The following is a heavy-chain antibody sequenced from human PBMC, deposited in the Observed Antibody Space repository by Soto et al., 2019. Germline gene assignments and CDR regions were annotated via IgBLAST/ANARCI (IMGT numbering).Heavy chain of an antibody. J-gene: IGHJ4*02. CDR3: ARGWDANS. V-gene: IGHV4-61*01. CDR2: IYNGVIT. D-gene: IGHD6-19*01. CDR1: GASVSSGNHY. Sequence: QVLMQESGPGLVKPSETLSLTCTVSGASVSSGNHYWSWIRQPPGKRLEWIGFIYNGVITNYRPSLTSRVTISADTSRNQLSLKVSSVTAADTAVYYCARGWDANSWGQGALVTVSS.